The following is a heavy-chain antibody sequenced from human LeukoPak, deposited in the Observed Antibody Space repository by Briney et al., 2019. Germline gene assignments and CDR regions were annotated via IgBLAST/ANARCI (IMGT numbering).Heavy chain of an antibody. Sequence: GSLRLSCAASGFTFSDYYMSWIRQAPGKVLEWIGNIYYSGSTYYNPSLESRVTMSLDTSKNQFSLKLSSVTAADTAVYYCARDENGYVWGSFRAWGQGTLVTVSS. CDR1: GFTFSDYY. J-gene: IGHJ5*02. CDR3: ARDENGYVWGSFRA. V-gene: IGHV4-59*12. CDR2: IYYSGST. D-gene: IGHD3-16*02.